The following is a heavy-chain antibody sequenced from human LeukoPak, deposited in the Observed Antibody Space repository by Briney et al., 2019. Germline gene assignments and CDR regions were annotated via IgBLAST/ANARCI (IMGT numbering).Heavy chain of an antibody. J-gene: IGHJ4*02. V-gene: IGHV3-33*01. D-gene: IGHD5-18*01. CDR2: IWYDGSNK. Sequence: GSLRLSCAASGLTFSSYGMHWVRQAPGKGLEWVAVIWYDGSNKYYADSVKGRFTISRDNSKNTLYLQMNSLRAEDTAVYYCAAADERGYSYGHITYWGQGTLVTVSS. CDR1: GLTFSSYG. CDR3: AAADERGYSYGHITY.